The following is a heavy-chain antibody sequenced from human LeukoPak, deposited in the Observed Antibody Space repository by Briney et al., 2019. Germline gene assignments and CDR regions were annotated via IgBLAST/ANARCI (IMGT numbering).Heavy chain of an antibody. CDR1: GFTFDDYA. V-gene: IGHV3-9*03. J-gene: IGHJ4*02. CDR2: ISWNSGSI. Sequence: TGGSLRLSCAASGFTFDDYAMHWVRQAPGKGLEWVSGISWNSGSIGYADSVKGRFTISRDNAKNSLYLQMNSLRAEDMALYYCAKALGSGWTKAFDYWGQGTLVTVSS. CDR3: AKALGSGWTKAFDY. D-gene: IGHD6-19*01.